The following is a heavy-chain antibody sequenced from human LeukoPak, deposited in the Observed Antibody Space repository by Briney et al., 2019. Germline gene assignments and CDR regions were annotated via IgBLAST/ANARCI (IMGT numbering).Heavy chain of an antibody. CDR2: IIPIFGTA. CDR3: ARERGGGSGSSHYYYYYGMDV. D-gene: IGHD3-10*01. V-gene: IGHV1-69*01. J-gene: IGHJ6*04. Sequence: SVKVSCKASGGTFSSYAISWVRQAPGQGLEWMGGIIPIFGTANYAQKFQGRVTITADGSTSTAYMKLSSLRSEDTAVYYCARERGGGSGSSHYYYYYGMDVWGKGTTVTVSS. CDR1: GGTFSSYA.